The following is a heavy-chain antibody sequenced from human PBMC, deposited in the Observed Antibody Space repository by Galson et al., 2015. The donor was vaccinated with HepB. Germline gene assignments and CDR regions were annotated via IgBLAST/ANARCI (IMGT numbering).Heavy chain of an antibody. Sequence: SVKVSCKASGYTFTSYAMHWVRQAPGQRLEWVGWINAGNGNTKYSQKFQGRVTITRDTSASTAYMELSSLRSEDTAVYYCARGWFGELSLDLGFDYWGQGTLVTVSS. D-gene: IGHD3-10*01. CDR2: INAGNGNT. V-gene: IGHV1-3*01. J-gene: IGHJ4*02. CDR1: GYTFTSYA. CDR3: ARGWFGELSLDLGFDY.